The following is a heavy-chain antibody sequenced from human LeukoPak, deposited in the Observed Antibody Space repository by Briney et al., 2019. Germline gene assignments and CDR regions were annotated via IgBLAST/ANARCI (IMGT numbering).Heavy chain of an antibody. J-gene: IGHJ4*02. Sequence: ASVKVSCKASGYTFTAHYLHWVRQAPGQGLEWMGWINPNSGDTNFAQKFQGRVTMTRDTSISTAYMELSRLRSDDTAVYYCARDTRGYSGYDLDYWGQGTLVTVSS. V-gene: IGHV1-2*02. CDR3: ARDTRGYSGYDLDY. CDR1: GYTFTAHY. CDR2: INPNSGDT. D-gene: IGHD5-12*01.